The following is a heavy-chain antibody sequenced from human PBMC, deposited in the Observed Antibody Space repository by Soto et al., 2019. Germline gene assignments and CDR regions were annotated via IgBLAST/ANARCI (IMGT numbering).Heavy chain of an antibody. V-gene: IGHV1-18*01. J-gene: IGHJ6*02. CDR3: ARDNPPMGV. CDR1: GYTFTSYD. Sequence: ASVKVSCKASGYTFTSYDINWGRQATGQGLEWMGWISTYNGDTNYAQTFQGRVTMTTDTSTSTVHMEVRSLRSDDTAVYYCARDNPPMGVWGQGTTVTVSS. CDR2: ISTYNGDT.